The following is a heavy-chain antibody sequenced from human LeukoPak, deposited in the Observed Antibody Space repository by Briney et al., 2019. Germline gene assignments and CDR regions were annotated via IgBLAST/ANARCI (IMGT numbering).Heavy chain of an antibody. J-gene: IGHJ4*02. V-gene: IGHV3-64*01. CDR3: AREYNYGDY. CDR2: ISSNGGST. CDR1: GFIFSSYS. D-gene: IGHD3-16*01. Sequence: GSLRLSCAASGFIFSSYSMHWVRQAPGKGLEYVSAISSNGGSTYYANSVKGRFTISRDNSKNTLYLQMGSLRAEDMAVYYCAREYNYGDYWGQGTLVTVSS.